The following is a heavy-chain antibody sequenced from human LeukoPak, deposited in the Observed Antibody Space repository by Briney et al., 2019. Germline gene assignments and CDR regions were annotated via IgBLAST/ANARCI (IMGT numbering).Heavy chain of an antibody. CDR1: GFTFSSYW. CDR3: ARGGGLDV. D-gene: IGHD3-16*01. J-gene: IGHJ6*02. Sequence: GGSLRLSCAASGFTFSSYWMNWARQAPGKGLEWVASIDHNGNVNYYVDSVKGRFTTSRDNAKNSLYLQMSNLRAEDTAVYFCARGGGLDVWGQGATVTVSS. CDR2: IDHNGNVN. V-gene: IGHV3-7*03.